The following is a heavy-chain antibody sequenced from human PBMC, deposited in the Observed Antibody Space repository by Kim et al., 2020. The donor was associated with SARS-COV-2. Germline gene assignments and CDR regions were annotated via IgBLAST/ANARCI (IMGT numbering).Heavy chain of an antibody. Sequence: LKSRVTISVDTSKNQFSLKLSAVTAADTAVYYCARAGLLWFGELLGAIDYWGQGTLVTVSS. D-gene: IGHD3-10*01. J-gene: IGHJ4*02. CDR3: ARAGLLWFGELLGAIDY. V-gene: IGHV4-31*02.